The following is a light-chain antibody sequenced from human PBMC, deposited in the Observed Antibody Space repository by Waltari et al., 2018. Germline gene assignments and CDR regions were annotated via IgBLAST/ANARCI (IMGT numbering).Light chain of an antibody. CDR3: QHYVSLPVT. V-gene: IGKV3D-20*01. J-gene: IGKJ1*01. Sequence: GSGPSLSLYLARYQQKPGRAPRLLICHASSRATGVPDRFIGSGSGTDCSVTISRLEPEEFAVEYCQHYVSLPVTFRQGTKVEIK. CDR2: HAS. CDR1: PSLSLY.